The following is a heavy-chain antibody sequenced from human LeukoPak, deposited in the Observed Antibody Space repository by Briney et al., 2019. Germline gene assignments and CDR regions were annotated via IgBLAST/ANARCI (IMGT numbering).Heavy chain of an antibody. D-gene: IGHD3-10*01. V-gene: IGHV4-31*03. CDR1: SGSISSGGYH. CDR2: IYYSGST. CDR3: ARSGGVRGHYFDY. J-gene: IGHJ4*02. Sequence: SQTLSLTCTVSSGSISSGGYHWSWVRQHPGKGLEWHGDIYYSGSTYYNPSRKSRVAISVDTAKNQFSLKLSSVTATDTAVYYCARSGGVRGHYFDYGGQGTLVTVSS.